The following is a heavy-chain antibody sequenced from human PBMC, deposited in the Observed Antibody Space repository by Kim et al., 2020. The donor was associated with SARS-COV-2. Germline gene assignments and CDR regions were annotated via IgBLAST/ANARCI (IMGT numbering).Heavy chain of an antibody. J-gene: IGHJ4*02. D-gene: IGHD4-17*01. Sequence: ADAVKGRFTISRDKSKNTLYLQMNSLRAEDTAVYYCAKDGRGTTVTTGDYWGQGTLVTVSS. V-gene: IGHV3-30*02. CDR3: AKDGRGTTVTTGDY.